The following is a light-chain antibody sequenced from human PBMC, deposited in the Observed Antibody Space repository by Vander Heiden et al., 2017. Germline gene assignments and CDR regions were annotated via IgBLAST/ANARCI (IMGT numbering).Light chain of an antibody. Sequence: EFVLTQSPGILSSSPGERATLSYKDIKSINDKHLAWYQHKHGQTTRLLVSSASIRATDMRGRFSGSGTGTAFTLTISRQETDDFAVYYCKEYGNSPPFPIGHGTRVEI. J-gene: IGKJ3*01. V-gene: IGKV3-20*01. CDR2: SAS. CDR3: KEYGNSPPFP. CDR1: KSINDKH.